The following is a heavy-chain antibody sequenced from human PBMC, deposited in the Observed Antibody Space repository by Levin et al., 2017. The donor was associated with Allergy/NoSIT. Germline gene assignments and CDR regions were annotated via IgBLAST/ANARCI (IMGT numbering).Heavy chain of an antibody. Sequence: SCAVSGFTVRSNFMSWVRQAPGKGLEWVSLIYSGGATYYADSVKDRFTISRDNSKNTLYLQMNSLRAEDTAVYYCARDKDGVAFDYWGQGTLVTVSS. CDR3: ARDKDGVAFDY. D-gene: IGHD3-10*01. CDR2: IYSGGAT. V-gene: IGHV3-66*01. J-gene: IGHJ4*02. CDR1: GFTVRSNF.